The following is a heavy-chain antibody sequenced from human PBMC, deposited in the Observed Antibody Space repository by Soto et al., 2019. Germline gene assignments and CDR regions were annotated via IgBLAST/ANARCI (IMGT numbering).Heavy chain of an antibody. V-gene: IGHV4-31*03. CDR3: ARDTPQRDVVTRYDYYGMDV. CDR2: IYYSGST. Sequence: PLSLACSVSGGSISSGGYYCGRNRQDPGKGLEWIGYIYYSGSTYYNPSLKSRVTISVDTSKNQFSLKLSSVTAADTAVYYCARDTPQRDVVTRYDYYGMDVWGQGTTVTVSS. CDR1: GGSISSGGYY. J-gene: IGHJ6*02. D-gene: IGHD4-4*01.